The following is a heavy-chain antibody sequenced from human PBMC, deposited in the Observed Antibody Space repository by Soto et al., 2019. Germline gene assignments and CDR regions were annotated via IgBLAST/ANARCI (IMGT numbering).Heavy chain of an antibody. J-gene: IGHJ4*02. D-gene: IGHD3-10*01. V-gene: IGHV3-23*01. Sequence: VSLRLSCAASGFTFSSYAMSWVRQAPGKGLEWVSAISGSGGSTYYADSVKGRFTISRDNSKNTLYLQMNSLRAEDTAVYYCAKDSGWGLSAPLGPDYWGQGTLVTVSS. CDR2: ISGSGGST. CDR3: AKDSGWGLSAPLGPDY. CDR1: GFTFSSYA.